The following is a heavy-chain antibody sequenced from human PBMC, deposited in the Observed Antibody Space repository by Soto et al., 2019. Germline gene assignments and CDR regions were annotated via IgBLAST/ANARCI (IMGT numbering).Heavy chain of an antibody. CDR3: ARARGYASGRSKNYYSYGMDV. CDR2: ISYDGSNK. CDR1: GFTFSSYA. V-gene: IGHV3-30-3*01. J-gene: IGHJ6*02. D-gene: IGHD5-12*01. Sequence: QVQLVESGGGVVQPGRSLRLSCAASGFTFSSYAMHWVRQAPGKGLEWVAVISYDGSNKYYADSVKGRFTISRDNSKNTLYLQMNSLRAEETAVYYCARARGYASGRSKNYYSYGMDVWGQGTTVTVSS.